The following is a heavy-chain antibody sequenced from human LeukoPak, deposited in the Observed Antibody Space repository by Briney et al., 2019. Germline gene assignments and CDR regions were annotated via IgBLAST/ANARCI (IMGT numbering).Heavy chain of an antibody. CDR3: AKAHWGSGPYYYYYMDV. Sequence: GGSLRLSCAASGFTFSSYAMSWVRQAPGKGLEWVSAISGSGGRTYYADSVKGRFTISRDNSKNTLYLQMNSLRAEDTAVYYCAKAHWGSGPYYYYYMDVWGKGTTVTVSS. V-gene: IGHV3-23*01. D-gene: IGHD7-27*01. CDR1: GFTFSSYA. CDR2: ISGSGGRT. J-gene: IGHJ6*03.